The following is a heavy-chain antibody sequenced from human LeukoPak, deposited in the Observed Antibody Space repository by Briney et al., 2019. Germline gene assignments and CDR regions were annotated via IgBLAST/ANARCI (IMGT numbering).Heavy chain of an antibody. CDR3: ARGGTSGYSSSLHFWGGNYYFDY. Sequence: GGSLRLSCAASGFTFTNYWMSWVRQAPGTGLEWVANIKQDGNEKYYVDSVRGRFTITRDNAKNSLYLQMNSLRAEDTAVYYCARGGTSGYSSSLHFWGGNYYFDYWGQGTLVIVSS. V-gene: IGHV3-7*01. J-gene: IGHJ4*02. CDR1: GFTFTNYW. D-gene: IGHD6-13*01. CDR2: IKQDGNEK.